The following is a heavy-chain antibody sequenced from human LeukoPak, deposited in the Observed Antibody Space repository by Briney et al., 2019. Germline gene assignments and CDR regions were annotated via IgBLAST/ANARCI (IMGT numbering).Heavy chain of an antibody. V-gene: IGHV4-4*07. D-gene: IGHD1-26*01. J-gene: IGHJ5*02. CDR2: IYISGSGRT. CDR1: GGSISSYY. Sequence: SSETLSLTCTVSGGSISSYYWSWIRQPAGKGLEWIGRIYISGSGRTNYNPSLKSRVTISVDPSKNQFSLKLSSVTAADTAVYYCARGNSGTHPRWFDPWGQGTLVTVSS. CDR3: ARGNSGTHPRWFDP.